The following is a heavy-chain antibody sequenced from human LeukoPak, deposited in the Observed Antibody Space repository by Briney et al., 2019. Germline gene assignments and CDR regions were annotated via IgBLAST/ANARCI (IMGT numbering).Heavy chain of an antibody. J-gene: IGHJ5*02. D-gene: IGHD1-26*01. Sequence: GGSLRLSCAASGFTFSSYWMSWVRQAPAEGLEWVANINQDGSEKHYVESVKGRFTISRDNAKNSLYLQMNSLRAEDTALYYCAKGHAGWELLLGSWGQGTLVTVSS. CDR1: GFTFSSYW. V-gene: IGHV3-7*01. CDR2: INQDGSEK. CDR3: AKGHAGWELLLGS.